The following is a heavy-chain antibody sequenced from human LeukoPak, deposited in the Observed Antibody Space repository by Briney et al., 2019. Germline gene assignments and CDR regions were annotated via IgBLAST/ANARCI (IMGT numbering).Heavy chain of an antibody. D-gene: IGHD3-22*01. CDR1: GFTFSSYW. V-gene: IGHV3-7*01. CDR3: ARVDRRDSSGYYSLYYYYYGMDV. Sequence: PGGTLRLSCAASGFTFSSYWMSWDRQAPGKGLEWVANIKQDGSEKYYVDAVKGRFTISRDNAKNSLYLQMNSLRAEDTAVYYCARVDRRDSSGYYSLYYYYYGMDVWGQGTTVTVSS. J-gene: IGHJ6*02. CDR2: IKQDGSEK.